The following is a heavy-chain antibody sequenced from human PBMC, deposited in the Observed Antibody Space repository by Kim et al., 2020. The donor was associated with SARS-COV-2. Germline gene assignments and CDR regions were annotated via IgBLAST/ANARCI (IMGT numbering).Heavy chain of an antibody. D-gene: IGHD3-9*01. CDR3: AGDAGLRYFDWLSSCFDY. CDR1: GFTFSSYG. CDR2: IWYDGSNK. V-gene: IGHV3-33*01. J-gene: IGHJ4*02. Sequence: GGSLRLSCAASGFTFSSYGMHWVRQAPGKGLEWVAVIWYDGSNKYYADSVKGRFTISRDNSKNTLYLLMNSLRAEDTAVYYCAGDAGLRYFDWLSSCFDYWGQGTLLTVSS.